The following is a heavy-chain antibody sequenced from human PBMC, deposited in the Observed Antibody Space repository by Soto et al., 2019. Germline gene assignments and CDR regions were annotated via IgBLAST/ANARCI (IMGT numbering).Heavy chain of an antibody. Sequence: QVHLVESGGGVVQPGRSLRLSCAASGFTFSSYTMHWVRQAPGKGLECVAIISYDGNKKYYADSVKGRFTISRDNSENTLFLQMNSLRTEDTAVYYCARDYGSFTYYFYRMDVWGQGTTVTVSS. J-gene: IGHJ6*02. D-gene: IGHD3-10*01. V-gene: IGHV3-30-3*01. CDR3: ARDYGSFTYYFYRMDV. CDR1: GFTFSSYT. CDR2: ISYDGNKK.